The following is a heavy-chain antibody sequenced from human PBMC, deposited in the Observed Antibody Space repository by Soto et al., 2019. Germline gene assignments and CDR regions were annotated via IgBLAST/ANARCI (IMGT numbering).Heavy chain of an antibody. Sequence: PGGSLRLSCVASGFTFGNYDMHWVRQSTGRGLEWVSAIGTAGDPHYPGSGKGRFTISRENAKNSLYLQMNSLRAGDTAVYYCARAPRGKYYFDYWGRGTLVTVS. CDR1: GFTFGNYD. CDR2: IGTAGDP. CDR3: ARAPRGKYYFDY. J-gene: IGHJ4*02. V-gene: IGHV3-13*05.